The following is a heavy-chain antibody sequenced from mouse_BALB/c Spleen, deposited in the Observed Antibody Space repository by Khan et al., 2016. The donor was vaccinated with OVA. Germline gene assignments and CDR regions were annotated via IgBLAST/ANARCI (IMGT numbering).Heavy chain of an antibody. CDR2: ISSSGST. D-gene: IGHD2-3*01. CDR3: ARDGSRYNYAMDY. Sequence: EVKLQESGPGLVKPSQSLSLTCTVTGYSITSDYAWNWIRQFPGNKLEWMGYISSSGSTNSNPALKSRISITRDTSKNQFFLQLNSVTTEDTATYYCARDGSRYNYAMDYWGQGTSVTVSS. V-gene: IGHV3-2*02. CDR1: GYSITSDYA. J-gene: IGHJ4*01.